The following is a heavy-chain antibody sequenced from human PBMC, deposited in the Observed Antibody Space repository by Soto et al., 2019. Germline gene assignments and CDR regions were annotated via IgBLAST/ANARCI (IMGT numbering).Heavy chain of an antibody. CDR1: GFTFSTYS. V-gene: IGHV3-21*01. J-gene: IGHJ6*03. CDR3: ARDFSGGQHYYYYMDV. Sequence: GGSLRLSCVASGFTFSTYSMNWVRQAPGKGLEWVSSISSSSSYIYYADSLKGRFTISRDNAKNSLYLQMNSLRAEDTAVYYCARDFSGGQHYYYYMDVWGKGTTVTVSS. CDR2: ISSSSSYI. D-gene: IGHD3-3*01.